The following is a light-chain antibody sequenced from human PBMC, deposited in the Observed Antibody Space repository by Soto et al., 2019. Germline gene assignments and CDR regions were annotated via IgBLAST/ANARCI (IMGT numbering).Light chain of an antibody. CDR2: SAS. CDR3: QQRSNWPPT. CDR1: RSVTNY. V-gene: IGKV3-11*01. J-gene: IGKJ1*01. Sequence: LTQSPGTLSLSPVDRATLSCKTSRSVTNYLAWYQHKPGQAPRLLISSASDRASGIPVRFSGSGSGTDFTLTISSLEPEDSGVYYCQQRSNWPPTFDQGTKVDIK.